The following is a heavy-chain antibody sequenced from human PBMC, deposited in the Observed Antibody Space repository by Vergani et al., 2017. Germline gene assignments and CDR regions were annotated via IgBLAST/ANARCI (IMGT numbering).Heavy chain of an antibody. V-gene: IGHV3-48*01. D-gene: IGHD5-12*01. Sequence: EVQLVESGGGLIQPGGSLRLSCAASGFTVSSNYMSWVRQAPGKGLEWVSYISSSSSTIYYADSVKGRFTISRDNAKNSLYLQMNSLRAEDTAVYYCAREGPGTVITKRGYSGYNDPSYYYYYMDVWGKGTTVTVSS. CDR2: ISSSSSTI. J-gene: IGHJ6*03. CDR1: GFTVSSNY. CDR3: AREGPGTVITKRGYSGYNDPSYYYYYMDV.